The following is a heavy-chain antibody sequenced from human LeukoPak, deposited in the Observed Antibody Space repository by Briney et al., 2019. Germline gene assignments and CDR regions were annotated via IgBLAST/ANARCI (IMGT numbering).Heavy chain of an antibody. Sequence: ASVKVSCKASGYTFTGYYMHWVRQAPGQGLEWMGWINPNSGGTNYAQKFQGSVTMTRDTSISTAYMELSRLTSDDTAVYYCARGVAGPYYYYYMDVWGGGTTVTVSS. V-gene: IGHV1-2*02. J-gene: IGHJ6*03. CDR3: ARGVAGPYYYYYMDV. CDR1: GYTFTGYY. CDR2: INPNSGGT. D-gene: IGHD6-19*01.